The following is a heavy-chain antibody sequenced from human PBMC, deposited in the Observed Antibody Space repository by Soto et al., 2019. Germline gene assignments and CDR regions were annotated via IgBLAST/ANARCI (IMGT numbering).Heavy chain of an antibody. CDR2: IWYDGSNK. J-gene: IGHJ6*02. CDR3: AREGSSPCMDV. V-gene: IGHV3-33*08. CDR1: GFTFSSYA. D-gene: IGHD6-6*01. Sequence: GGSLRLSCAASGFTFSSYARHWVRQGPGKGLEWVAVIWYDGSNKYYADSVKGRFTISRDNSKNTLYLQMNSLRAEDTAVYYCAREGSSPCMDVWGQGTTVTVSS.